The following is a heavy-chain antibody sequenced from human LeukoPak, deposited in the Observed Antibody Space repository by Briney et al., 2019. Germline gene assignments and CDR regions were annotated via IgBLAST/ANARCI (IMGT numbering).Heavy chain of an antibody. CDR1: GGSISSHY. D-gene: IGHD5-24*01. Sequence: SETLSLTCTVSGGSISSHYWSWIRQSPGKGLEWIGYIYYSGSTNYNPSLKSRVTISVDTSKNQFSLKLSSVTAADAAVYYCARGEMATIEDAFDIWGQGTMVTVSS. CDR2: IYYSGST. V-gene: IGHV4-59*11. J-gene: IGHJ3*02. CDR3: ARGEMATIEDAFDI.